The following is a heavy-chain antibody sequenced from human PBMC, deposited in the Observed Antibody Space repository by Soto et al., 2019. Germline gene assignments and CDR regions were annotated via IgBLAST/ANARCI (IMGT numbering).Heavy chain of an antibody. V-gene: IGHV1-46*01. Sequence: QVQLVQSGAEVKKPGASVKVSCKASGYALTSYFMHWVRQAPGQGLEWMGIINPSGGSTNYAQKFQGRVTTTRDTSTSTVYMELSSLRFEDTAVYYCARDACRTTTCAGGGNWFDPWGQGTLVTVSS. CDR3: ARDACRTTTCAGGGNWFDP. CDR2: INPSGGST. J-gene: IGHJ5*02. D-gene: IGHD2-2*01. CDR1: GYALTSYF.